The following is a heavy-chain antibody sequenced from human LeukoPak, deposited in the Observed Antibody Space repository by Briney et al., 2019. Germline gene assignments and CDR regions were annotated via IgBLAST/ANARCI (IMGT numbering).Heavy chain of an antibody. D-gene: IGHD4-23*01. CDR1: GYTFTSYG. CDR3: GRLQYGGKEHFDY. Sequence: ASVKVSCKASGYTFTSYGISWVRQAPGQGLEWMGWISAYSGDTNYAQKFQGRATMTTDTSTSTAYMELRSLSSDDTAVYYCGRLQYGGKEHFDYWGQGTLVTVSS. J-gene: IGHJ4*02. V-gene: IGHV1-18*01. CDR2: ISAYSGDT.